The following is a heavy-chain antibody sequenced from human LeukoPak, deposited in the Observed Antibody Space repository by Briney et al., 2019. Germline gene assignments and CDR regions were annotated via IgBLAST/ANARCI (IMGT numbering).Heavy chain of an antibody. Sequence: PGGSLRLSCAASGFTFSSYEMNWVRQAPGKGLEWVSYISSSGSTIYYADSVKGRFTISRDNAKNSLYLQMNSLRAEDTAVYYCARRTNYYYYYMDVWGKGTTVTVSS. CDR3: ARRTNYYYYYMDV. CDR1: GFTFSSYE. D-gene: IGHD1-14*01. V-gene: IGHV3-48*03. J-gene: IGHJ6*03. CDR2: ISSSGSTI.